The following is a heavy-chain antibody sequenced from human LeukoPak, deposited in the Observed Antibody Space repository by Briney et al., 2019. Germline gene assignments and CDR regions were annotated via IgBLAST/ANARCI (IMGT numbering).Heavy chain of an antibody. D-gene: IGHD4/OR15-4a*01. CDR3: ARRAGAYSHPYDY. J-gene: IGHJ4*02. V-gene: IGHV3-53*01. CDR1: GFTVSSNS. Sequence: GGSLRLSCTVSGFTVSSNSMSWVREAPGKGLEWVSFIYSSVTHYSDSVKGRFTISRDNSRNTLFLQMNSLRAEDTAVYYCARRAGAYSHPYDYWGQGTLVTVSS. CDR2: IYSSVT.